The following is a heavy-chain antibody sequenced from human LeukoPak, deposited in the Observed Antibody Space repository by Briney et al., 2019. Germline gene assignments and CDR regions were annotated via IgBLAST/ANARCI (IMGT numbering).Heavy chain of an antibody. D-gene: IGHD2-15*01. Sequence: GSLRLSCAASGFTFSSYAMSWVRQPPGKGLEWIGEINHSGSTNYNPSLKSRVTISVDTSKNQFSLKLSPVTAADTAVYYCARGRRPNCSGGSCLGGHYYYYYGMDVWGQGTTVTVSS. J-gene: IGHJ6*02. V-gene: IGHV4-34*01. CDR1: GFTFSSYA. CDR2: INHSGST. CDR3: ARGRRPNCSGGSCLGGHYYYYYGMDV.